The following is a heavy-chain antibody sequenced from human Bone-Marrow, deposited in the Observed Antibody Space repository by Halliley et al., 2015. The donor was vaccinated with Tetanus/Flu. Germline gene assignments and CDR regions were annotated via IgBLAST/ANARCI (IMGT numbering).Heavy chain of an antibody. CDR2: IKSKNEGGTT. D-gene: IGHD3-10*01. Sequence: RIKSKNEGGTTEYAAPVKARFSISRDDSKNTLFLQMNGLKTEDTAVYFCPTAPIEVSDGFLYSWGQGTTVTVSS. CDR3: PTAPIEVSDGFLYS. V-gene: IGHV3-15*01. J-gene: IGHJ6*02.